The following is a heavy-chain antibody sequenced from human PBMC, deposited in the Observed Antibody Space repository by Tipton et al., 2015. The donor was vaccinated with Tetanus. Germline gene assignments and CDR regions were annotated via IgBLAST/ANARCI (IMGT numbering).Heavy chain of an antibody. CDR2: IYYSGSS. CDR3: ARPSTTVTPRAFDV. CDR1: GASMSSSSYY. V-gene: IGHV4-39*01. J-gene: IGHJ3*01. D-gene: IGHD4-17*01. Sequence: TLSLTCNVSGASMSSSSYYWDWIRQPPGNGLEWIGSIYYSGSSYYNPSLESRVTISLDTSKNRFSLKLTSVTAADAAVYYCARPSTTVTPRAFDVWGQGTMVTVSS.